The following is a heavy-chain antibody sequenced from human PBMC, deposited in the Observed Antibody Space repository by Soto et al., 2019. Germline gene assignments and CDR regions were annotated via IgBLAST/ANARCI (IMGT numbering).Heavy chain of an antibody. Sequence: GESLKIACTGFGYTFTTFWISWVRQMPGKGLEWMGRIDPGDTYATYSPAFQGHVTISADKATSTAYLQWSSLKASDTAMYFCARIYCTTTTCDSWFDPWGQGTLVTVSS. D-gene: IGHD2-2*01. CDR1: GYTFTTFW. V-gene: IGHV5-10-1*01. CDR3: ARIYCTTTTCDSWFDP. CDR2: IDPGDTYA. J-gene: IGHJ5*02.